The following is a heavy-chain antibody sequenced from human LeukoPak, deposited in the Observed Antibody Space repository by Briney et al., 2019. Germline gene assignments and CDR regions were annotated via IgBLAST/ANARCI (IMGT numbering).Heavy chain of an antibody. Sequence: GRSLRLSCAASGFTFSSYGMHWVRQAPGKGLEWVAVIWYDGSNKYYADSVKGRFTISRDNSKNTLYLQMNSLRAEDTAVYYCATGGSSGWYNYWGPGTLVTVSS. CDR1: GFTFSSYG. D-gene: IGHD6-19*01. V-gene: IGHV3-33*01. CDR3: ATGGSSGWYNY. CDR2: IWYDGSNK. J-gene: IGHJ4*02.